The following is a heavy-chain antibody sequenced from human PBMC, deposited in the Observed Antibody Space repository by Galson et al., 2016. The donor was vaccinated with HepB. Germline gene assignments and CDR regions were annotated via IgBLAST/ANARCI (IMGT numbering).Heavy chain of an antibody. D-gene: IGHD1-1*01. CDR2: VSGTGDNR. J-gene: IGHJ4*02. V-gene: IGHV3-23*01. CDR1: GFTFSNYG. Sequence: SLRLSCAASGFTFSNYGMNWVRQAQGKGLEWVSSVSGTGDNRHYADSVMGRFTISRDNSKNILYLQMSGLRVEDTAIYYCAKRRRSTSWNGGHYFDSWGQGTLVTVSS. CDR3: AKRRRSTSWNGGHYFDS.